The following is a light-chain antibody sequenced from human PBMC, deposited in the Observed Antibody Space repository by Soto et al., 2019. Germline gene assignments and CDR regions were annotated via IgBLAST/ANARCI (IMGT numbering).Light chain of an antibody. CDR1: TSNIGSNY. CDR2: RNN. J-gene: IGLJ1*01. V-gene: IGLV1-47*01. CDR3: ATWDDSLNGFYV. Sequence: QAVVPQPPSASRTRGPVVTISCSGSTSNIGSNYVYWYQQLPGTAPKLLIYRNNQRPSGVPDRFSGSKSGTSASLAISGLRSDDEADYCCATWDDSLNGFYVFGNGTKVTVL.